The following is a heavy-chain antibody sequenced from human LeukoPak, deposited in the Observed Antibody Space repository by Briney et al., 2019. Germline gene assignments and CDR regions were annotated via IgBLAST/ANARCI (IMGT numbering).Heavy chain of an antibody. D-gene: IGHD1-26*01. CDR1: GFSFDDSG. CDR2: INWSVDST. Sequence: GRSLRLSCAASGFSFDDSGMSWVRPAQGHGPGWVAGINWSVDSTAYADSVRARLTISRDNAKNSLFLQMNSLRAEDTALYYCVRRVYSGSSYYFDYCGQGTLVTVSS. V-gene: IGHV3-20*04. J-gene: IGHJ4*02. CDR3: VRRVYSGSSYYFDY.